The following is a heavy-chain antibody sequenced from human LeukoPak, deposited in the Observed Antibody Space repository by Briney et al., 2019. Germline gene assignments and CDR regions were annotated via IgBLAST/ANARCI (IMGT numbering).Heavy chain of an antibody. V-gene: IGHV4-39*07. Sequence: PSETLSLTCTVSGGSISSSSYYWGWIRQPPGKGLEWIGSIYYSGSTYYNPSLKSRVTISVDTSKNQFSLKLSSVTAADTAVYYCARDYVSWFDPWGQGTLVTVSS. D-gene: IGHD3-16*01. CDR1: GGSISSSSYY. CDR2: IYYSGST. J-gene: IGHJ5*02. CDR3: ARDYVSWFDP.